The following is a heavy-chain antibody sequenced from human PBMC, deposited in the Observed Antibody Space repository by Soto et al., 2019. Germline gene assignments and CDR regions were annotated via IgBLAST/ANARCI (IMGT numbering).Heavy chain of an antibody. CDR3: TRGHYYGMDV. V-gene: IGHV3-74*03. CDR1: GYTFSAYW. Sequence: PGGSLRLSCAASGYTFSAYWMHWVRQAPGKGLVWVSRTNTDGTATTYADSVEGRFTISRDNAKNMLYLQVNSLRAEDTAVYYCTRGHYYGMDVWGQGTTVTVSS. CDR2: TNTDGTAT. J-gene: IGHJ6*02.